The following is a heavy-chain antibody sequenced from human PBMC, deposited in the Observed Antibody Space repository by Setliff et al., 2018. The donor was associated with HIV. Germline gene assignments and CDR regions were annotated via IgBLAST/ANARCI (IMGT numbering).Heavy chain of an antibody. CDR2: VNPSGAIT. CDR3: ARDSEYSSVTWEGYYYQYMDV. V-gene: IGHV1-46*01. CDR1: GYTFTNYN. D-gene: IGHD6-19*01. J-gene: IGHJ6*03. Sequence: ASVKVSCKASGYTFTNYNIHWVRRAPGQGLGWVGMVNPSGAITSYAQKFQGRVTMTRDMSTSTVYMELSSLRSEDTAVYYCARDSEYSSVTWEGYYYQYMDVWGKGTTVTVSS.